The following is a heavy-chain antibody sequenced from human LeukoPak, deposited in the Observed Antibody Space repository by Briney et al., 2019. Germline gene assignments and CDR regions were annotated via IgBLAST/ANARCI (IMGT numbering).Heavy chain of an antibody. Sequence: PSGTLSLTCAVYGGSFSGYYWSWIRQPPGKGLEWIGEINHSGSTNYNPSLKSRVTISVDTSKNQFSLKLSSVTAADTAVYYCARGPVSRGGITGSFYWFDPWGQGTLVTVSS. CDR3: ARGPVSRGGITGSFYWFDP. J-gene: IGHJ5*02. V-gene: IGHV4-34*01. CDR1: GGSFSGYY. D-gene: IGHD1-20*01. CDR2: INHSGST.